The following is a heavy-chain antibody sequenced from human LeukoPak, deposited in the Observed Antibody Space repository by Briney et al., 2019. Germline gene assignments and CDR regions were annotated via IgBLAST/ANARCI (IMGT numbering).Heavy chain of an antibody. CDR3: ARPQGYFAANFDY. Sequence: GGSLRLSCTVSGFTVSSNSMSWVRQAPGKGLEWVSFIYSDNTHYSDSVKGRFTVSRDNSKNTLYLQMNSLRGEDTAVFYCARPQGYFAANFDYWGQGTLVTVSS. D-gene: IGHD3-22*01. V-gene: IGHV3-66*03. CDR2: IYSDNT. CDR1: GFTVSSNS. J-gene: IGHJ4*02.